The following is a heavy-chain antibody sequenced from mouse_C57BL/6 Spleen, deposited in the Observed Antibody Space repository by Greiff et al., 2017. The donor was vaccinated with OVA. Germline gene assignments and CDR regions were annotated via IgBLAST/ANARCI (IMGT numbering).Heavy chain of an antibody. D-gene: IGHD1-1*01. V-gene: IGHV1-64*01. CDR2: IHPNSGST. Sequence: QVQLQQPGAELVKPGASVKLSCKASGYTFTSYWMHWVKQRPGQGLEWIGMIHPNSGSTYYNEKFKSKATLTVDKSSSTAYMQLSSLTSEDSAVYYCAFITTVVAGDYFDYWGQGTTLTVSS. J-gene: IGHJ2*01. CDR3: AFITTVVAGDYFDY. CDR1: GYTFTSYW.